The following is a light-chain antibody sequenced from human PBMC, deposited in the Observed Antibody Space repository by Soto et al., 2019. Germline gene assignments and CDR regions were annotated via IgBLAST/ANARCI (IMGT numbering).Light chain of an antibody. Sequence: EIVLTQSPGSLSLSPGERASLSCRASQSVSSNYLAWYQQEPGQAPRLLIYGASSRATGIPDRFSGSGSGTDFTLTISRLEPEDFAVYYCQQYGNSPPGFGQGTKVEIK. CDR1: QSVSSNY. CDR2: GAS. V-gene: IGKV3-20*01. J-gene: IGKJ1*01. CDR3: QQYGNSPPG.